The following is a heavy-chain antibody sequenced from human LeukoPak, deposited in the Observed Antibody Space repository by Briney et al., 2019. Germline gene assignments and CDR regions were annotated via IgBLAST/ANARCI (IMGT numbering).Heavy chain of an antibody. Sequence: ASVKVSCKASEGTFSSYAISWVRQAPGQGLEWMGGIIPIFGTANYAQKFQGRVTITADESTSTAYMELSSLRSEDTAVYYCARDSSGYSYNWFDPWGQGTLVTVSS. J-gene: IGHJ5*02. CDR2: IIPIFGTA. CDR3: ARDSSGYSYNWFDP. V-gene: IGHV1-69*13. D-gene: IGHD3-22*01. CDR1: EGTFSSYA.